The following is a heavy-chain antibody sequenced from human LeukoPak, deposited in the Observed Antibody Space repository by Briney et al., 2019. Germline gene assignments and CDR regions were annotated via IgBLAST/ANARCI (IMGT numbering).Heavy chain of an antibody. Sequence: GVSLRLSCAASGFTFSSFAMSWVRQAPGRGLEWVSSVSASGSNTYSEDPVKGRFTISRDNSKNTLYLQMNSLRAEDTAIFYCAKDFFNYGDNGPGHYWGQGTLVTVSS. CDR3: AKDFFNYGDNGPGHY. D-gene: IGHD4-17*01. CDR1: GFTFSSFA. J-gene: IGHJ4*02. CDR2: VSASGSNT. V-gene: IGHV3-23*01.